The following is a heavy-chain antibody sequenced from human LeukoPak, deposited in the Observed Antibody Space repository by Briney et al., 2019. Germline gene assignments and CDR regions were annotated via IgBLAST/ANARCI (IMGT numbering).Heavy chain of an antibody. V-gene: IGHV1-2*02. Sequence: ASVKVSCKASGYTFTSYGISWVRQAPGQGLEWMGWINPNSGGTNYAQKFQGRVTITRDTSISTAYMELSRLRSDDTAVYYCARGKAMAYFDYWGQGTLVTVSS. CDR2: INPNSGGT. J-gene: IGHJ4*02. CDR1: GYTFTSYG. D-gene: IGHD5-18*01. CDR3: ARGKAMAYFDY.